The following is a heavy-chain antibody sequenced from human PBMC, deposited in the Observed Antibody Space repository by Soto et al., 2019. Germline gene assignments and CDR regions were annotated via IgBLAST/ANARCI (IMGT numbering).Heavy chain of an antibody. V-gene: IGHV4-4*07. J-gene: IGHJ6*02. D-gene: IGHD6-19*01. CDR1: GGSISSYY. Sequence: SETLSLTCTVSGGSISSYYWSWIRQPAGKGLEWIGRIYTSGSTNYNPSLKSRVTMSVDTSKNQFSLKLSSVTAADTAVYYCARDHPGEQWQEENYYYYGMDVWGQGTTVTVSS. CDR3: ARDHPGEQWQEENYYYYGMDV. CDR2: IYTSGST.